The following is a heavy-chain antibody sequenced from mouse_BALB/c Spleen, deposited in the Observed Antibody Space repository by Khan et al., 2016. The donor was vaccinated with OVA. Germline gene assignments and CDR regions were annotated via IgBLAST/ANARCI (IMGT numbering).Heavy chain of an antibody. V-gene: IGHV3-2*02. Sequence: EVQLQESGPGLVKPSQSLSLTCTVTGYSITRDYAWNWIRQFPGNKLEWMGYITNSGSTNYNPSLKSRISITRDTSKNQFFLQVNSVTTEDTATYYCASELGRYYAMDYWGQGTSVTVSS. D-gene: IGHD4-1*01. CDR1: GYSITRDYA. CDR2: ITNSGST. CDR3: ASELGRYYAMDY. J-gene: IGHJ4*01.